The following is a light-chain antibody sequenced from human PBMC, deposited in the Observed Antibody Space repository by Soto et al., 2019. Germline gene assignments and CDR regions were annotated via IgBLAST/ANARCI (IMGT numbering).Light chain of an antibody. J-gene: IGKJ3*01. CDR2: DAS. CDR3: QQRSNRPGEFT. V-gene: IGKV3-11*01. CDR1: QSVSSY. Sequence: EIVLTQSPATLSLSPGERATLSCRASQSVSSYLAWYQQKPGQAPRLLIYDASNRATGIPARFSGSGSGTDFTLTISSLEPEDFAVYYCQQRSNRPGEFTFGPGTKVDIK.